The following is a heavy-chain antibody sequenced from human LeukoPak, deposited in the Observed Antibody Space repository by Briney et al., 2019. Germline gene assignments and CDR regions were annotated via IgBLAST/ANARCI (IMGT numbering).Heavy chain of an antibody. CDR2: IIPIFGTA. V-gene: IGHV1-69*13. J-gene: IGHJ4*02. CDR1: GGTFSSYA. CDR3: ARGVTARTGWYN. D-gene: IGHD1/OR15-1a*01. Sequence: SVKVSCKASGGTFSSYAISWVRQAPGQGLEWMGGIIPIFGTANYAQKFQGRVTITADESTSTAYMELSSLRSEDTAVYYCARGVTARTGWYNWGQGTLVTVSS.